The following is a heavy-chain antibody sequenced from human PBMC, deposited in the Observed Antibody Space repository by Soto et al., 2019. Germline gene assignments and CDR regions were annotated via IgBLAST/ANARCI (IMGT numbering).Heavy chain of an antibody. Sequence: QVQLVQSGAEVKKPGSSVNVSCKASGGTFSSYAISWVRQAPGQGLEWMGGIIPIFGTANYAQKFQGRVTITADESTSTAYMELSSLRSEDTAVYYCAIATPIRGFIAAGFEGFDPWGQGTLVTVSS. V-gene: IGHV1-69*01. CDR1: GGTFSSYA. CDR2: IIPIFGTA. CDR3: AIATPIRGFIAAGFEGFDP. J-gene: IGHJ5*02. D-gene: IGHD6-13*01.